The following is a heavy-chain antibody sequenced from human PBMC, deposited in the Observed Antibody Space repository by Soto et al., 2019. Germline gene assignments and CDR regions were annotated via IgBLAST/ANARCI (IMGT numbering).Heavy chain of an antibody. CDR1: GGSISSYY. V-gene: IGHV4-59*01. D-gene: IGHD3-10*01. Sequence: SETLSLTCTVSGGSISSYYWSWIRQPPGKGLEWIGYIYYSGSTNYNPSLKSRVTISVDTSKNQFSLKLSSVTAADTAVYYCARDRGRTTMVRGVPVYYYMDVWGKGTTVTVSS. J-gene: IGHJ6*03. CDR3: ARDRGRTTMVRGVPVYYYMDV. CDR2: IYYSGST.